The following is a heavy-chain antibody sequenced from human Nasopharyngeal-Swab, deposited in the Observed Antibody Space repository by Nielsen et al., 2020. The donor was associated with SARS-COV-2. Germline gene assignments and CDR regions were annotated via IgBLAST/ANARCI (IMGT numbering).Heavy chain of an antibody. CDR1: GYRFSSYW. D-gene: IGHD5-12*01. CDR3: ARPEGVATSFKYYFQYGMDV. Sequence: GESLKISCDVSGYRFSSYWIGWVRQMPGKGLEWMGIIYPGDSDTRYSPSFQGQVTISADKSISTAYLQWSSLKASGTAMYYCARPEGVATSFKYYFQYGMDVWGQGTMVTVPS. CDR2: IYPGDSDT. J-gene: IGHJ6*02. V-gene: IGHV5-51*01.